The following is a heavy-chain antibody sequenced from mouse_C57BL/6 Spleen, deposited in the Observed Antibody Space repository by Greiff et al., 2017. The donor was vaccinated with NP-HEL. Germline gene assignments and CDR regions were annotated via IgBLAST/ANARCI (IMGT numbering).Heavy chain of an antibody. CDR1: GYTFTSYW. CDR2: INPSSGYT. Sequence: VQLQQSGAELAKPGASVKLSCKASGYTFTSYWMHWVKQRPGQGLEWIGYINPSSGYTKYNQKFKDTATLTADKSSSTAYMQLSSRTYEDSAVYYCASHLYGSFDYWGQGTTLTVSS. D-gene: IGHD1-1*01. CDR3: ASHLYGSFDY. V-gene: IGHV1-7*01. J-gene: IGHJ2*01.